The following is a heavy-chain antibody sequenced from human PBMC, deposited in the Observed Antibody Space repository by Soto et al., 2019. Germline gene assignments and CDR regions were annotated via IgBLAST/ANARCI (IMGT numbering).Heavy chain of an antibody. Sequence: EVQLVESGGGLVQPGGSLRLSCEASGFTFSSYWMHWVRQAPGKGLVWVSRIYNDGSRTAYADSVKGRFTISRDNAKNTLYLQMNSLRDEDMAVYYCATPSSTAGADPFDYWGQGTLVTVSS. CDR2: IYNDGSRT. D-gene: IGHD6-19*01. CDR1: GFTFSSYW. J-gene: IGHJ4*02. V-gene: IGHV3-74*01. CDR3: ATPSSTAGADPFDY.